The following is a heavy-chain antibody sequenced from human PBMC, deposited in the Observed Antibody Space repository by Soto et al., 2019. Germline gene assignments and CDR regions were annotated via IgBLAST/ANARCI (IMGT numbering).Heavy chain of an antibody. V-gene: IGHV4-4*02. CDR3: ASVGSDYDNSVYYLL. Sequence: PSETLSLTCIVSGGSVSSSNWWSWVRQPPGKGLEWIGEIYHSGSTTYNPSLKSRATISVDKSENQFSLRLKSVTAADTAVYYCASVGSDYDNSVYYLLWGPGTLVTVSS. D-gene: IGHD3-22*01. J-gene: IGHJ4*02. CDR2: IYHSGST. CDR1: GGSVSSSNW.